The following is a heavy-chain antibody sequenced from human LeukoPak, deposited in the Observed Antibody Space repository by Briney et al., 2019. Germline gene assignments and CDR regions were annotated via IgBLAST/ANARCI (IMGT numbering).Heavy chain of an antibody. CDR2: IYYSGST. J-gene: IGHJ4*02. CDR1: GGSISSSSYY. D-gene: IGHD5-24*01. CDR3: ARQHNDGYKSKSHFVY. Sequence: PSETLFLTCTVSGGSISSSSYYWGWIRQPPGKGLEWIGSIYYSGSTYYNPSLKSRVTISVDTSKNQFSLKLSSVTAADTAVYYCARQHNDGYKSKSHFVYWGQGTLVTVSS. V-gene: IGHV4-39*01.